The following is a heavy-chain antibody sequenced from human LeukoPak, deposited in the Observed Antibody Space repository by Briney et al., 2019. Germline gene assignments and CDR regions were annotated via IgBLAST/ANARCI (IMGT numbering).Heavy chain of an antibody. CDR1: GFALCSYG. Sequence: GGSLRFSCVGSGFALCSYGIHWVGQAPGKGLEWVAVISSDGSNQYYSDSVKGRFTISRDNSKNTVDLQMNSLRTEDTAMYFSGKGISGSFAADNFRGPGNLVTVSS. V-gene: IGHV3-30*18. CDR2: ISSDGSNQ. CDR3: GKGISGSFAADNF. D-gene: IGHD1-20*01. J-gene: IGHJ4*02.